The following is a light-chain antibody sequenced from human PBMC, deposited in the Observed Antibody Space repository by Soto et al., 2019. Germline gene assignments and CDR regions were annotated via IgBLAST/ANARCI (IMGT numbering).Light chain of an antibody. J-gene: IGKJ5*01. Sequence: EIVLTQSPATLSLSPGERAILSCRASQSVITFLAWFQQKPGQPPRLLIYNASNRTTGIPARFSGSGSGTDFTLTISSLEPEDFAVYYCHQRGDWPPITFGQGTRLEIK. V-gene: IGKV3-11*01. CDR3: HQRGDWPPIT. CDR1: QSVITF. CDR2: NAS.